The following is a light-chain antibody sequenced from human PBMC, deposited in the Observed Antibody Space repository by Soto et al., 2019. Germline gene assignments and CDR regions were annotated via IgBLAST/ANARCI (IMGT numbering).Light chain of an antibody. CDR2: LGS. Sequence: DIVMTQSPLSLPVTPGEPASISCRSRQSLLNSNGYNYLDWYLQKPGQSPQLLIYLGSNRASGVPDRFSGSGSGTDFTLKISRVEAEDFGVYYCIQTLQTPLTFGGGTKVDIK. J-gene: IGKJ4*01. CDR1: QSLLNSNGYNY. CDR3: IQTLQTPLT. V-gene: IGKV2-28*01.